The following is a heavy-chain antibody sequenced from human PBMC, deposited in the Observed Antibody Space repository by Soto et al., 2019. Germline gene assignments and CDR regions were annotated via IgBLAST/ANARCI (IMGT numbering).Heavy chain of an antibody. CDR1: GYTLTELS. CDR2: FDPEDGET. J-gene: IGHJ5*02. V-gene: IGHV1-24*01. CDR3: ATSPTLFRFLEWPNWFAP. D-gene: IGHD3-3*01. Sequence: ASVKVSCKVSGYTLTELSMHWVRQAPGKGLEWMGGFDPEDGETIYAQKFQGRVTMTEDTSTDTAYMELSSLRSEDTAVYYCATSPTLFRFLEWPNWFAPWGQGTLVTVSS.